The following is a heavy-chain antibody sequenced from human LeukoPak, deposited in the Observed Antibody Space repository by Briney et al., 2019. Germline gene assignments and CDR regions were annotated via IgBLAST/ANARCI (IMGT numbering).Heavy chain of an antibody. CDR3: ARALGVAALDAFDI. Sequence: SETLSLTCTVSGYSLSSGYYWGWIRQPPGKGLEWIGSIYHSGSTYYNPSLKSRVTISVDTSKNQFSLKLSSVTAADTAVYYCARALGVAALDAFDIWGQGTMVTVSS. V-gene: IGHV4-38-2*02. CDR2: IYHSGST. J-gene: IGHJ3*02. CDR1: GYSLSSGYY. D-gene: IGHD6-19*01.